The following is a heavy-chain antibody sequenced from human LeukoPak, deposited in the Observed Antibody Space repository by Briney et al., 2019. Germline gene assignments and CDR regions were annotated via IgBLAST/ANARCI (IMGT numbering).Heavy chain of an antibody. J-gene: IGHJ4*02. CDR1: GFTFSSYG. CDR2: IRYDGSNK. V-gene: IGHV3-30*02. D-gene: IGHD2-2*02. Sequence: PGGSLRLSCAASGFTFSSYGMHWVRQAPGKGLEWVAFIRYDGSNKYYADSVKGRFTISRDNSKNTLYLQMNSLRAEDTAVYYCAKDRDIVVVPAAISPFDYWGQGTLVIVSS. CDR3: AKDRDIVVVPAAISPFDY.